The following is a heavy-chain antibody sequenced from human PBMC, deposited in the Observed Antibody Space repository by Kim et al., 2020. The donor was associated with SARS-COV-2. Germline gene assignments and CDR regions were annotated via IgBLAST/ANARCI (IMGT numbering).Heavy chain of an antibody. D-gene: IGHD1-1*01. J-gene: IGHJ4*02. CDR3: AKRKVFFSLDGDSFDS. CDR1: GFSFNNFG. Sequence: GGSLRLSCVASGFSFNNFGFHWVRQAPGKGLEWVAGISYEGSTKHNGDFSTGRFTISKDTSKTTVYLQMTSLTPEDTAVYYSAKRKVFFSLDGDSFDSWGQGTLVTVSS. CDR2: ISYEGSTK. V-gene: IGHV3-30*18.